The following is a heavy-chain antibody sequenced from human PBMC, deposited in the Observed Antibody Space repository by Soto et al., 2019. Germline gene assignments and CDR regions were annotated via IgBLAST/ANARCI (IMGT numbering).Heavy chain of an antibody. D-gene: IGHD3-22*01. CDR1: GFTFSTYW. CDR3: ARDYDRNPGVR. Sequence: EVQLVESGGGLVQPGASLRLSCAASGFTFSTYWMSWVRQAPGKGLEWVANINQDGSEKYYVDSVKGRFTVSRDNTKNSLSLQMNSLRAEDTGVYYCARDYDRNPGVRWGQGTLVTVSS. J-gene: IGHJ4*02. CDR2: INQDGSEK. V-gene: IGHV3-7*04.